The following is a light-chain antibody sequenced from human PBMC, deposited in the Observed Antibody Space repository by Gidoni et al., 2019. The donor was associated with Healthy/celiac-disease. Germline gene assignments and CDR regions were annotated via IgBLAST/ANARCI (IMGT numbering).Light chain of an antibody. Sequence: DIVMTQSPDSLAVSLGERATINCKSSQSVLYSSNNKNYLAWYQQKPGQPPKLLIYWASTRESGVPDRFSGSGSGTDFTITISSQQAEDVAVYYCQQYYSTPYTFGQGTTLEIK. J-gene: IGKJ2*01. CDR3: QQYYSTPYT. V-gene: IGKV4-1*01. CDR1: QSVLYSSNNKNY. CDR2: WAS.